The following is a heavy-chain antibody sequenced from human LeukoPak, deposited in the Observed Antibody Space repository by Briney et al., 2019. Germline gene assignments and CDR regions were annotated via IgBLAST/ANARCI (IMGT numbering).Heavy chain of an antibody. D-gene: IGHD5-18*01. CDR2: IYPGDSDT. V-gene: IGHV5-51*01. CDR3: ARHLSGYSYDY. Sequence: GESLKISCKGSGFTFSSYWIAWVRQMPGKGLEWMGIIYPGDSDTRYSPSFQGQVTLSADKFISTAYLQWSSLKASDTAMYFCARHLSGYSYDYWGQGTLVTVSS. CDR1: GFTFSSYW. J-gene: IGHJ4*02.